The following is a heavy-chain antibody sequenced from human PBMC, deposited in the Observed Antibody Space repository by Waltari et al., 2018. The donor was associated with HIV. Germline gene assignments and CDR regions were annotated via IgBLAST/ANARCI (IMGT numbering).Heavy chain of an antibody. CDR2: IHPTPGNP. CDR3: ARAVSPNWFDP. J-gene: IGHJ5*02. CDR1: GYSFTTYS. V-gene: IGHV7-4-1*02. Sequence: QVQLVQSGSELKKPGASVKVSCKASGYSFTTYSINWVRQAPGQGLEWMGWIHPTPGNPTYAQGFTGRFVFSLDTSVSTAYLQISSLKAEDTAVYYCARAVSPNWFDPWGQGTLVAVSS.